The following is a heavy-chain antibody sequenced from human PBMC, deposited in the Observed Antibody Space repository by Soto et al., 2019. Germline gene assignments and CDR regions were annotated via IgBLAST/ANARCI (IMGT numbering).Heavy chain of an antibody. Sequence: PSQTLSLTCAISGDSVSSNSAAWNWIRRSPSRGLEWLGRTYYRSKWYNDYAVSVKSRITINPDTSKNQFSLQLNSVTPEDTAVYYCARAGGRINSPARNPLGPKTGYAFDPWGQGIMVTVSS. CDR3: ARAGGRINSPARNPLGPKTGYAFDP. CDR2: TYYRSKWYN. V-gene: IGHV6-1*01. J-gene: IGHJ5*02. CDR1: GDSVSSNSAA. D-gene: IGHD5-12*01.